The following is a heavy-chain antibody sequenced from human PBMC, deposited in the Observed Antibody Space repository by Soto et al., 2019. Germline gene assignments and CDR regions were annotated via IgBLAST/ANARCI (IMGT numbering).Heavy chain of an antibody. CDR1: GGSISSYY. V-gene: IGHV4-59*08. CDR3: GRRPRATPYTYFDY. CDR2: IYYTGGT. D-gene: IGHD1-1*01. Sequence: PSETLSLTCTVSGGSISSYYWSWIRQPPGKGLEWIGYIYYTGGTNYNPSLKSRVTISVDTSKNQFSLKLSSVTAADTAVYYCGRRPRATPYTYFDYWCQGTLVTVSS. J-gene: IGHJ4*02.